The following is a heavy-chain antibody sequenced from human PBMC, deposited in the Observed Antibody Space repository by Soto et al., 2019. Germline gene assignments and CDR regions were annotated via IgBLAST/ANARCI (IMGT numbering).Heavy chain of an antibody. V-gene: IGHV3-30-3*01. CDR2: ISYDGSNK. J-gene: IGHJ4*02. Sequence: QVQLVESGGGVVQPGRSLRHSCAASGFTFSSYAMQWVRQAPGKGLEWVAVISYDGSNKYYADSVKGRFTISRDNSKNTLYLQMNSLRAEDTAVYYCARPDYGSGSYPDYWGQGTLVTVSS. CDR3: ARPDYGSGSYPDY. CDR1: GFTFSSYA. D-gene: IGHD3-10*01.